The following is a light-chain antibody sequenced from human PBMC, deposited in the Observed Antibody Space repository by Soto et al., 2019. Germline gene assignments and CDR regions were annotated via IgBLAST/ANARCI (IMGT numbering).Light chain of an antibody. Sequence: DIQMTQSPSSLSASVGDRVTITCRASEDISNYLAWYQQKPGKVPKLLIYGASTLQSRVPSRFSGSGSGTDFTLTISSLQTEEVATYYCENYNRAPWTFGQGTKVESK. V-gene: IGKV1-27*01. J-gene: IGKJ1*01. CDR1: EDISNY. CDR3: ENYNRAPWT. CDR2: GAS.